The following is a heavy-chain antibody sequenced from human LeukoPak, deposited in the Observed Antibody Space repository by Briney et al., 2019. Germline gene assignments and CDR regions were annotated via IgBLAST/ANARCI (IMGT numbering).Heavy chain of an antibody. V-gene: IGHV4-4*02. CDR2: IYHSGTT. CDR3: AIRNPVDAFDI. J-gene: IGHJ3*02. CDR1: GGSISSSNW. Sequence: SETLSLICGVSGGSISSSNWWSWVRQSPGKGLEWIGEIYHSGTTNYNPSLERRVTMSVDKSKNQFSLSLTSVTAADTAVYYCAIRNPVDAFDIWGQGTMVTVSS.